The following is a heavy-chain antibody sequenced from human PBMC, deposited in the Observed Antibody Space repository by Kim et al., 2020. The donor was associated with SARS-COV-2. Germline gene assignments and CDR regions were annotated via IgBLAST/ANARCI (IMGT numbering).Heavy chain of an antibody. CDR2: ISGTGNTM. Sequence: GGSLRLSCAASGFTFSDYYMTWIRQAPGKGLEWISHISGTGNTMYYADSVKDRFTISRDNAENSLYLQMNSLRVEDTAVYYCARDYQLLFGEDSWGQGTLVTVSS. CDR1: GFTFSDYY. V-gene: IGHV3-11*01. CDR3: ARDYQLLFGEDS. J-gene: IGHJ4*02. D-gene: IGHD2-2*01.